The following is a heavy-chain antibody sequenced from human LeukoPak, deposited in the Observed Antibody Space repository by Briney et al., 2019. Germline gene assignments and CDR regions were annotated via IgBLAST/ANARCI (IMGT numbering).Heavy chain of an antibody. CDR3: ARDSQLGGWVDY. J-gene: IGHJ4*02. D-gene: IGHD3-16*01. Sequence: GRSLRLSCAASGFTFRSYGMHWVRQAPGKGLAWVAVIWYDGSNEYYADSVKGRFTISRDNSKNTLYLQMNSLRAEDTAVYYCARDSQLGGWVDYWGQGTLVTVSS. CDR1: GFTFRSYG. V-gene: IGHV3-33*01. CDR2: IWYDGSNE.